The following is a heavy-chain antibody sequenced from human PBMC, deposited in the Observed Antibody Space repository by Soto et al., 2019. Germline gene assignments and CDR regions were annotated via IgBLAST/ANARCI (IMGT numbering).Heavy chain of an antibody. V-gene: IGHV3-74*01. CDR1: EFTFSHYW. CDR2: INMDGSST. CDR3: ARGPRGLYHHDY. D-gene: IGHD2-2*01. Sequence: PGGSLRLSCAASEFTFSHYWMYWVRQAPGKGLVWVSRINMDGSSTNYADSVKGRFTISRDNAKNTLYPQMNSLRVDDTAVYYCARGPRGLYHHDYWGQGALVTVSS. J-gene: IGHJ4*02.